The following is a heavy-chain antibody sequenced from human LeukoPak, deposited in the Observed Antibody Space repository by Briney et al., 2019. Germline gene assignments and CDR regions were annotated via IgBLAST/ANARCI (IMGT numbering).Heavy chain of an antibody. Sequence: PGGSLRLSCAASGFTFSSYSLNWVRQAPGKGLEWVSSISSSSYIYYADSVKGRFTISRDNAKNSLYLQMNSLRAEDTAVYYCAKDTYYYDSSGQIHWGQGTLVTVSS. D-gene: IGHD3-22*01. V-gene: IGHV3-21*01. CDR1: GFTFSSYS. J-gene: IGHJ4*02. CDR3: AKDTYYYDSSGQIH. CDR2: ISSSSYI.